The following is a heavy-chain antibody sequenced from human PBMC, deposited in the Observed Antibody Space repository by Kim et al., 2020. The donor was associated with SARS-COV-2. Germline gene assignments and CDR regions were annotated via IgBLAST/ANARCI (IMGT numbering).Heavy chain of an antibody. CDR3: TRLPRRGSGDDH. D-gene: IGHD6-25*01. CDR1: GFTFSDHH. Sequence: GGSLRLSCEASGFTFSDHHMDWVRQAPGKGLEWVGRIQTKAKSYTTEYAASVKGRFTISRDDSKNSLYLQMHSLKSEDTAVYYCTRLPRRGSGDDHWGQGTLVTVSS. CDR2: IQTKAKSYTT. J-gene: IGHJ4*02. V-gene: IGHV3-72*01.